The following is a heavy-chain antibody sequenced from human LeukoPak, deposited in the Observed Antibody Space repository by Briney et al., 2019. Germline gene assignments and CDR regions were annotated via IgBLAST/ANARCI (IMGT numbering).Heavy chain of an antibody. V-gene: IGHV6-1*01. Sequence: SQTLSLTCAISGDSVSSNSAAWNWISQSPSRGLEWLGRTYYRSKWYNDYAVSVKSRITINPDTSKNQFSLQLNSVTPEDTAVYYCARAFLGYDFWSGYNYYYYMDVWGKGTTVTVSS. CDR3: ARAFLGYDFWSGYNYYYYMDV. D-gene: IGHD3-3*01. J-gene: IGHJ6*03. CDR1: GDSVSSNSAA. CDR2: TYYRSKWYN.